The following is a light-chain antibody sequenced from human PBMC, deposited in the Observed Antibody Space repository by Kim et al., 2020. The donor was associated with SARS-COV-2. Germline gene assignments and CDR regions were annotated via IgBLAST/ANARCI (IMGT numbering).Light chain of an antibody. J-gene: IGLJ2*01. CDR3: YSAADNNLV. CDR1: VLAKKY. V-gene: IGLV3-27*01. CDR2: KGS. Sequence: SVSPGQTARITCSGDVLAKKYARWFQQKPGQAPVLVIYKGSERPSGIPERFSGSSSGTTVTLTISGAQVEDEADYYCYSAADNNLVFGGGTKLTVL.